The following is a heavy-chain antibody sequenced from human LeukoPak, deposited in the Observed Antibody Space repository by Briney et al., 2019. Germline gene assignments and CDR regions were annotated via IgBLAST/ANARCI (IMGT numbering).Heavy chain of an antibody. J-gene: IGHJ4*02. Sequence: GGSLRLSCAASGFTFSSYSMNWVRQAPGKGLEWVSSISSSSSYIYYADSVKGRFTISRDNAKNSLYLQMNSLRAEDTAVYYCARVLADCGDYIGFDYWGQGTLVTVSS. CDR2: ISSSSSYI. V-gene: IGHV3-21*01. D-gene: IGHD4-17*01. CDR3: ARVLADCGDYIGFDY. CDR1: GFTFSSYS.